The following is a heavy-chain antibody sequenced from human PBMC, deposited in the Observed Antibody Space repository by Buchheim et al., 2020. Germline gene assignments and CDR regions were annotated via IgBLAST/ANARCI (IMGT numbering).Heavy chain of an antibody. D-gene: IGHD5-18*01. CDR2: INHSGST. V-gene: IGHV4-34*01. J-gene: IGHJ6*02. CDR1: GGSFSGYY. Sequence: QVQLQQWGAGLLKPSETLSLTCAVYGGSFSGYYWSWIRQPPGKGLEWIREINHSGSTNYNPSLKSRVTISVDTSKNQFSLKLSSVTAADTAVYYCARGKYRGYSYGNYYYGMDVWGQGTT. CDR3: ARGKYRGYSYGNYYYGMDV.